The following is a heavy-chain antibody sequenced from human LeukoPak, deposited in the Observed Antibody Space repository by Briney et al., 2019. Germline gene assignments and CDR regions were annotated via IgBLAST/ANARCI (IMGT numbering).Heavy chain of an antibody. D-gene: IGHD6-19*01. Sequence: SETLSLTCTVSGGSISSYYWSWIRQPPGKGLEWIGYIYYSGSTNYNSSLKSRVTISVDTSKNQFPLKLSSVTAADTAVYYCARDTGYSSGWYYFDYWGQGTLVTVSS. J-gene: IGHJ4*02. CDR1: GGSISSYY. CDR2: IYYSGST. V-gene: IGHV4-59*01. CDR3: ARDTGYSSGWYYFDY.